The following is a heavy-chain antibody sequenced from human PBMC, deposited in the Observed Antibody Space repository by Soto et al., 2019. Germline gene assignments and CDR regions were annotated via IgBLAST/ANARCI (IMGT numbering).Heavy chain of an antibody. J-gene: IGHJ4*02. D-gene: IGHD3-22*01. V-gene: IGHV4-59*01. CDR3: ARAGNYYDSSGYYYVFDY. CDR2: IYYSGST. CDR1: GGSISSYY. Sequence: TETLSLTCTVSGGSISSYYWSWIRQPPGKGLEWIGYIYYSGSTNYNPSLKSRVTISVDTSKNQFSLKLSSVTAADTAVYYCARAGNYYDSSGYYYVFDYWGQGTLVTVSS.